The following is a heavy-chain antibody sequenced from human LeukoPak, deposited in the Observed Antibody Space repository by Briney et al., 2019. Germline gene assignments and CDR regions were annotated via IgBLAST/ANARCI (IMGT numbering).Heavy chain of an antibody. CDR2: IYYSGST. D-gene: IGHD3-22*01. Sequence: TSETLSLTCTVSGGSISSYYWSWIRQLPGKGLEWIGYIYYSGSTNYNPSLKSRVTISVDTSKNQFSLKLSSVTAADTAVYYCARDLDSGGHYYDSWGQGTLVTVSS. V-gene: IGHV4-59*01. J-gene: IGHJ4*02. CDR1: GGSISSYY. CDR3: ARDLDSGGHYYDS.